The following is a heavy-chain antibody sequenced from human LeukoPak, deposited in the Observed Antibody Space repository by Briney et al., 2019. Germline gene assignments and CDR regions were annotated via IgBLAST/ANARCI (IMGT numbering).Heavy chain of an antibody. D-gene: IGHD3-10*01. CDR2: LNPNNGAT. Sequence: GASVKVSCKASGYTFTGYYMHWVRQAPGQGLEWMGWLNPNNGATDYAQSFQGRVTMTRDTSSSTAYMEVTRLKSDDTAVYFCARDQYYYGSGSVFGGYWGQGTLVTVSS. V-gene: IGHV1-2*02. CDR3: ARDQYYYGSGSVFGGY. J-gene: IGHJ4*02. CDR1: GYTFTGYY.